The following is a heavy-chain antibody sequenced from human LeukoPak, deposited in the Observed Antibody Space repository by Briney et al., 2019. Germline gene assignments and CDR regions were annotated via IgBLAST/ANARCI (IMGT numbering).Heavy chain of an antibody. D-gene: IGHD5-18*01. Sequence: GGSLRLSCAASGITFDDYGMSWVRQAPGKGLEWVSGINWNGGSTGYADSVKGRFTISRDNAKNSLYLQMNSLRAEDTALYYCSRANSYGEISYFDYWYKVTLVTVYS. CDR3: SRANSYGEISYFDY. CDR2: INWNGGST. CDR1: GITFDDYG. J-gene: IGHJ4*02. V-gene: IGHV3-20*04.